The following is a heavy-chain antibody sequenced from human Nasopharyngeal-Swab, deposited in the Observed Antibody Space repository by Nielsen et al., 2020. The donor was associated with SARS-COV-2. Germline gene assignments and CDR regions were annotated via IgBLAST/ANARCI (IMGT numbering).Heavy chain of an antibody. J-gene: IGHJ4*02. V-gene: IGHV3-48*02. CDR2: ISSSSSTI. D-gene: IGHD6-19*01. Sequence: GESLKISCAASGFTFSSYSMNWVRQAPGKGLEWVSYISSSSSTIYYADSVKGRFTISRDNAKNSLYLQMNSLRDEDTAVYYCARDVSSIVVAGDGYYWGQGTLVTVSS. CDR1: GFTFSSYS. CDR3: ARDVSSIVVAGDGYY.